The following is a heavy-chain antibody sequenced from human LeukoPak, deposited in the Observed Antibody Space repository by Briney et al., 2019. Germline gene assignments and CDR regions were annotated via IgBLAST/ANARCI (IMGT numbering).Heavy chain of an antibody. CDR3: ARAGWYSPPYYYYGMDV. CDR2: IYYSGST. V-gene: IGHV4-59*01. Sequence: PSETLSLTCTVSGGSLSSYYWSWIWQPPGKGLEWIGYIYYSGSTNYNPSLKSRVTISVDTSKNQFSLKLSSVTAADTAVYYCARAGWYSPPYYYYGMDVWGQGTTVTVSS. CDR1: GGSLSSYY. D-gene: IGHD6-19*01. J-gene: IGHJ6*02.